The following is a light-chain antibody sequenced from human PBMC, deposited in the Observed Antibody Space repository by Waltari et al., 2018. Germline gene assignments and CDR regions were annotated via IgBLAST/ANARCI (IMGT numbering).Light chain of an antibody. CDR3: QQSYSPPYT. J-gene: IGKJ2*01. CDR2: AAS. V-gene: IGKV1-39*01. Sequence: DLQMTQSPSSLSASVGDRVTMTCRASQFINKYLNWYQQKPGKAPKFLIYAASSLQSGVPSRFRGSGSGTNFTLTISSLQPEDFAIYSCQQSYSPPYTFGQGTKLEVK. CDR1: QFINKY.